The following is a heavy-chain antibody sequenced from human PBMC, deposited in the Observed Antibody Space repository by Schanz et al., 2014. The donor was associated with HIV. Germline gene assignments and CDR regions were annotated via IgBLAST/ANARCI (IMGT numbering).Heavy chain of an antibody. CDR1: GFTFMRHT. J-gene: IGHJ4*02. CDR3: AREQYGEHYFDY. D-gene: IGHD3-10*01. CDR2: ISDRSDYL. V-gene: IGHV3-21*02. Sequence: EVQLVESGGGLVKPGGSLRLSCAASGFTFMRHTMNWVRQAPGKGLEWVSSISDRSDYLHYADSVKGRFTISRDNSQNTLYLQMNSLRAEDTALHYCAREQYGEHYFDYWGQGTLVTVSS.